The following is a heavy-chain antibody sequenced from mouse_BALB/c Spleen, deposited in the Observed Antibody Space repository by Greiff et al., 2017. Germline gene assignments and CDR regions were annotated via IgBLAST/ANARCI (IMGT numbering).Heavy chain of an antibody. CDR2: IWGDGST. Sequence: VKLMESGPGLVAPSQSLSITCTVSGFSLTGYGVNWVRQPPGKGLEWLGMIWGDGSTDYNSALKSRLSISKDNSKSQVFLKMNSLQTDDTARYYCARVYYDYDDYAMDYWGQGTSVTVSS. V-gene: IGHV2-6-7*01. D-gene: IGHD2-4*01. J-gene: IGHJ4*01. CDR3: ARVYYDYDDYAMDY. CDR1: GFSLTGYG.